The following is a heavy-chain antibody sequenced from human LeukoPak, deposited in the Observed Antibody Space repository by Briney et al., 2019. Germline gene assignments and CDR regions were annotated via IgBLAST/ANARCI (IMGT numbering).Heavy chain of an antibody. CDR3: AKDPTWDIVVVVAAFWFDP. V-gene: IGHV3-30*04. Sequence: PGRSLRLSCAASGFTFSSYAMHWVRQAPGKGLEWVAVISYDGSNKYYADSVKGRFTISRDNSKNTLYLQMNSLRAEDTAVYYCAKDPTWDIVVVVAAFWFDPWGQGTLVTVSS. CDR2: ISYDGSNK. CDR1: GFTFSSYA. J-gene: IGHJ5*02. D-gene: IGHD2-15*01.